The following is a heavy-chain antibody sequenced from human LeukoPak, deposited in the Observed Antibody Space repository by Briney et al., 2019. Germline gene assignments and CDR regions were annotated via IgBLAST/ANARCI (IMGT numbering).Heavy chain of an antibody. J-gene: IGHJ4*02. V-gene: IGHV4-59*01. CDR1: GGSISSYY. CDR2: IYYSGST. Sequence: SETLSLTCTVSGGSISSYYWSWIRPPPGNGLEWIGYIYYSGSTNYNPSLKSRVTISVDTSKNQFSLKLSSVTAADTCVYYCARSLRGYSYGPPFDYWGQGTLVTVSS. D-gene: IGHD5-18*01. CDR3: ARSLRGYSYGPPFDY.